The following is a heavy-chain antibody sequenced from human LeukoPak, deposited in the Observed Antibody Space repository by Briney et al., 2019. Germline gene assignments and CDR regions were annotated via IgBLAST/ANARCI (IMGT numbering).Heavy chain of an antibody. J-gene: IGHJ3*02. CDR2: INPNSGGT. V-gene: IGHV1-2*02. Sequence: GASVKVSCKAPGYTFTGYYMNWVRQAPGQGLEWMGWINPNSGGTNYAQKFQGRVTMTRDTSISTAYMELSRLRSDDTAVYYCARGYEEWELLLGAFDIWGQGTMVTVSS. CDR3: ARGYEEWELLLGAFDI. CDR1: GYTFTGYY. D-gene: IGHD1-26*01.